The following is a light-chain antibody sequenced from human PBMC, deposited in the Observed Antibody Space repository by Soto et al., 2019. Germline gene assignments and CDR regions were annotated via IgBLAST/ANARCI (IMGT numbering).Light chain of an antibody. Sequence: QLVLNQSPSASASLGASVKLTCTLSSGHSNYAIAWHQQQSEKGPRYLMKLNSDGSHSNGDGIPDRFSGSSSGAERYLTISSLQSEDEADYYCQTWGSGIVVFGGGTKLTVL. J-gene: IGLJ2*01. V-gene: IGLV4-69*01. CDR3: QTWGSGIVV. CDR1: SGHSNYA. CDR2: LNSDGSH.